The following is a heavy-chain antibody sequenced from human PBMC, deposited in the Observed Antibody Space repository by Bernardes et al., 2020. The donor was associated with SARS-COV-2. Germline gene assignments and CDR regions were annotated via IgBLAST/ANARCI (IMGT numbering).Heavy chain of an antibody. CDR1: GYTFTGFQ. CDR2: MNPSTGYT. V-gene: IGHV1-2*06. Sequence: ASVKASCKASGYTFTGFQMHWVRQAPGQGLEWMGRMNPSTGYTRYAQKFKDRVTMTRDTSISTVYMELNRLTSDDTAVYYCARERPDITGTPRDWGQGTLVTVSS. D-gene: IGHD1-7*01. J-gene: IGHJ4*02. CDR3: ARERPDITGTPRD.